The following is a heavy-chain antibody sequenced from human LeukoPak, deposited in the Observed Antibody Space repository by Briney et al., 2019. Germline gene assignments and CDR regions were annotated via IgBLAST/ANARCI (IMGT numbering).Heavy chain of an antibody. D-gene: IGHD3-10*01. Sequence: GGSLRLSCAASGLTFSSYAMHWVRQAPGKGLEGVAVISYDGSNKYYAASVKGRFTISRDNSKNTLYLQMNSLRAEDTAVYYCARDSVLWFGELVYWGQGTLVTVSS. CDR1: GLTFSSYA. CDR3: ARDSVLWFGELVY. CDR2: ISYDGSNK. V-gene: IGHV3-30*04. J-gene: IGHJ4*02.